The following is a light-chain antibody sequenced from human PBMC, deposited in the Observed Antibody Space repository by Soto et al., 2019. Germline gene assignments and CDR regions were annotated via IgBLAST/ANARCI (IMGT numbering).Light chain of an antibody. V-gene: IGLV2-11*01. CDR2: DVT. Sequence: QSALTQPRSVSGSPGQAVTISCNGTNSDVGNYNFVSWYQHHPGKAPKLMIYDVTKRPSGVPDRFSGSKSGNTASLTISGLQPEDEADYYCCTYAGSFHQFGGGTKLTVL. J-gene: IGLJ3*02. CDR1: NSDVGNYNF. CDR3: CTYAGSFHQ.